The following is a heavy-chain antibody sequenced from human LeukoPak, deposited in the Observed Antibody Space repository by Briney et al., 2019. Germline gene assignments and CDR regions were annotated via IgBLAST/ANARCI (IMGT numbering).Heavy chain of an antibody. V-gene: IGHV4-59*01. J-gene: IGHJ6*03. CDR2: IYYSGST. D-gene: IGHD2-8*01. CDR1: GGSISSYY. Sequence: SETLSLTCTVSGGSISSYYWSWIRQPPGKGLEWIGYIYYSGSTNYNPSLKSRVTISVDTSKNQFSLKLSSVTAVDTAVYYCARGPVLMVYAIAEYYYYMDVWGKGTTVTVSS. CDR3: ARGPVLMVYAIAEYYYYMDV.